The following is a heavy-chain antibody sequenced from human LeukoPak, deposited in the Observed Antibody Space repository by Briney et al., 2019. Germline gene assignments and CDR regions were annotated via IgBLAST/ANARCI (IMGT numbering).Heavy chain of an antibody. D-gene: IGHD6-19*01. J-gene: IGHJ4*02. CDR1: GFTFSSYS. Sequence: GGSLRLSCAASGFTFSSYSMNWVRQAPGKGLEWVASISSSSSYIYYADSVKGRFTISRDNAKNSLYLQMNSLRAEDTAVYYCARSLGGSGWYELDYWGQGTLVTVSS. CDR2: ISSSSSYI. V-gene: IGHV3-21*01. CDR3: ARSLGGSGWYELDY.